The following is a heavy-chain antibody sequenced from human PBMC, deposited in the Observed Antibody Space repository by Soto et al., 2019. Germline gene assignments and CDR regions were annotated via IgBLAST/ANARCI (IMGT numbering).Heavy chain of an antibody. CDR3: ARDRAVTTDYYYYGMDV. D-gene: IGHD4-17*01. CDR1: GFTFSSYE. CDR2: ISSSGSTI. V-gene: IGHV3-48*03. J-gene: IGHJ6*02. Sequence: GGSLRLSCEASGFTFSSYEMNWVRQAPGKGLEWVSYISSSGSTIYYAYSVKGRFTISRDNAKNSLYLQMNSLRAEDTAVYYGARDRAVTTDYYYYGMDVWGQGTTVTVSS.